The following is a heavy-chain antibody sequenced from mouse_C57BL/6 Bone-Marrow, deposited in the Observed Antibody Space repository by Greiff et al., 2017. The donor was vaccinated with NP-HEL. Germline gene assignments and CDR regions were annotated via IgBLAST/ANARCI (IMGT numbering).Heavy chain of an antibody. D-gene: IGHD1-1*01. J-gene: IGHJ4*01. CDR3: ARRSTVVATRAMDY. CDR2: ISSGGSYT. Sequence: EVNLVESGGDLVKPGGSLKLSCAASGFTFSSYGMSWVRQTPDKRLEWVATISSGGSYTYYPDSVKGRFTISRDNAKNTLYLQMSSLKSEDTAMYYCARRSTVVATRAMDYWGQGTSVTVSS. CDR1: GFTFSSYG. V-gene: IGHV5-6*02.